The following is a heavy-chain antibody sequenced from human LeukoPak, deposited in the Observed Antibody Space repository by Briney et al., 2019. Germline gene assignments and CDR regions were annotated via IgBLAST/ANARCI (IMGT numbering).Heavy chain of an antibody. CDR2: VWYDGSIK. CDR3: ARDLGYCSGDVCYPAWFDP. D-gene: IGHD2-15*01. V-gene: IGHV3-33*01. CDR1: GFNFTTYG. J-gene: IGHJ5*02. Sequence: GRSLRLSCAASGFNFTTYGMHWVRQAPGKGLEWVALVWYDGSIKYYADSVKGRFTISRDNSKNTLYLQMNNLRAEDTAVYYCARDLGYCSGDVCYPAWFDPWGQGTLVTVSS.